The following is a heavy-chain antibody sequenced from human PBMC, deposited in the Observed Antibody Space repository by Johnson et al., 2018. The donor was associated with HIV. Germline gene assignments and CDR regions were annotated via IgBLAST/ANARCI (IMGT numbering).Heavy chain of an antibody. V-gene: IGHV3-9*01. CDR1: GFTFDDYA. J-gene: IGHJ3*01. CDR2: ISWNSGSI. Sequence: VQLVESVGGVVQPGRSLRLSCAASGFTFDDYAMHWVRQAPGKGLEWVSGISWNSGSIGYADSVKGRFTISRDNAKNSLYLQMNSLRAEDTALYYCAKGHSSGYPKDAFDVWGRGTIVTVSS. D-gene: IGHD3-22*01. CDR3: AKGHSSGYPKDAFDV.